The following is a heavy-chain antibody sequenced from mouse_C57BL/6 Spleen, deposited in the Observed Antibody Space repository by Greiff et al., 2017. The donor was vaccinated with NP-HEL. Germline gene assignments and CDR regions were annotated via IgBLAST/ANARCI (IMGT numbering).Heavy chain of an antibody. D-gene: IGHD2-3*01. J-gene: IGHJ2*01. CDR1: GYTFTSYW. CDR3: ARGGLGDGYYYYFDY. V-gene: IGHV1-61*01. CDR2: IYPSDSET. Sequence: QVQLQQPGAELVRPGSSVKLSCKASGYTFTSYWMDWVKQRPGQGLEWIGNIYPSDSETHYNQQFKDKATLTVDKSSSTAYMQLSSLTSEDSAVYYCARGGLGDGYYYYFDYWGQGTTLTVSS.